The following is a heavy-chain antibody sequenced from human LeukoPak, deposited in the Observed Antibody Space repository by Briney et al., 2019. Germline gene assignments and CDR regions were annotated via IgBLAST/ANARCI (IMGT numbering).Heavy chain of an antibody. J-gene: IGHJ6*03. CDR3: ARLSVAGGYYYYYMDV. CDR2: ISAYNGNT. D-gene: IGHD1-26*01. V-gene: IGHV1-18*01. CDR1: GYTFTSYG. Sequence: GASVKVSCKASGYTFTSYGISWVRQAPGQGLEWMGWISAYNGNTNYAQKLQGRVTMTTDTSTSTAYMELRSLKSDDTAVYYCARLSVAGGYYYYYMDVWGKGTTVTVSS.